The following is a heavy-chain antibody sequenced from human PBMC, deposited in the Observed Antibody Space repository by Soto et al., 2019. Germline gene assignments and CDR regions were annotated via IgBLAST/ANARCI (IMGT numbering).Heavy chain of an antibody. V-gene: IGHV3-30-3*01. D-gene: IGHD3-16*01. Sequence: GGSLRLSCAASGFTFKNYAMHWVRQAPGKGLEWVAVISYDGSIEFYADSVKGRFTISRDDFKNTMFLQMGSLRVEDTAVYYCARGIRAFVCRLPFGYWGQGTPVTVSS. CDR2: ISYDGSIE. J-gene: IGHJ4*02. CDR3: ARGIRAFVCRLPFGY. CDR1: GFTFKNYA.